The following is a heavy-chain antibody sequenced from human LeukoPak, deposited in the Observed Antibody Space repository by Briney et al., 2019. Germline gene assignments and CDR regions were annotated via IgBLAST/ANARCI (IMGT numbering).Heavy chain of an antibody. D-gene: IGHD3-22*01. V-gene: IGHV3-7*01. Sequence: GGSLRLSCAASGFTFSSYSMSWVRQAPGKGREWVANIKQEGSEKYYVDSVKGRFTISRDNAKNSLYLQMNSLRAEDTAVYYCARDTRHYYYDSSGYYGYYYYYGMDVWGQGTTVTVSS. CDR3: ARDTRHYYYDSSGYYGYYYYYGMDV. CDR2: IKQEGSEK. CDR1: GFTFSSYS. J-gene: IGHJ6*02.